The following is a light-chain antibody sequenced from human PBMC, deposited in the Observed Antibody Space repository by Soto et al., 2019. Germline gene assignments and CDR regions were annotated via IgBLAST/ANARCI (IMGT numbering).Light chain of an antibody. CDR2: DVT. CDR1: SSDVGGYNF. Sequence: QSVLTQPASVSGSPGQSIAISCTGTSSDVGGYNFVSWYQQHPGEAPKLILYDVTNRPSGVSDRFSGFKSGNTASLTISGLQVEDEADYYCSSYTSSTTDVFGTGTKVTVL. V-gene: IGLV2-14*03. CDR3: SSYTSSTTDV. J-gene: IGLJ1*01.